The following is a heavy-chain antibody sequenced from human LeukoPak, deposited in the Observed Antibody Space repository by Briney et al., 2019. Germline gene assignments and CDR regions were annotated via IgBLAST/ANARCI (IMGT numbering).Heavy chain of an antibody. V-gene: IGHV4-31*03. CDR2: IYYSGST. D-gene: IGHD6-13*01. J-gene: IGHJ4*02. CDR3: VRGNAAAGVGY. Sequence: NPSETLSLTCTVSGGYISSGGYYWSWIRQHPGKGLEWIGYIYYSGSTYYNPSLKSRVTISVDTSKNQFSLKLSSVTAADTAVYYCVRGNAAAGVGYWGQGTLVTVSS. CDR1: GGYISSGGYY.